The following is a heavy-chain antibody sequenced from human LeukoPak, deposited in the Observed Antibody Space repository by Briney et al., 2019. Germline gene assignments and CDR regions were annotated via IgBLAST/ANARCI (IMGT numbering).Heavy chain of an antibody. CDR1: GFTFSSYA. V-gene: IGHV3-23*01. D-gene: IGHD6-13*01. CDR2: ISGSGGST. CDR3: AKDDRTAAAPFDY. Sequence: GGSLRLSCAAPGFTFSSYAMSWVRQAPGKGLEWVPAISGSGGSTYYADSVKGRFTISRDNSKNTLYLQMNSLRAEDTAAYYCAKDDRTAAAPFDYWGQGTLVTVSS. J-gene: IGHJ4*02.